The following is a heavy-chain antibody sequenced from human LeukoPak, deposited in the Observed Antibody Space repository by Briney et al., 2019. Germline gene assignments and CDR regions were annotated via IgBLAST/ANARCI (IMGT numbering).Heavy chain of an antibody. D-gene: IGHD3-22*01. CDR2: INPNSGGT. Sequence: GASVKVSCKASGYTFTGYYMHWVRQAPGQGLEWMGWINPNSGGTNYAQKFQGRVTMTRDTSTSTVYMELSSLRSEDTAVYYCARDENYYDSSGYYYWYYWGQGTLVTVSS. CDR1: GYTFTGYY. J-gene: IGHJ4*02. CDR3: ARDENYYDSSGYYYWYY. V-gene: IGHV1-2*02.